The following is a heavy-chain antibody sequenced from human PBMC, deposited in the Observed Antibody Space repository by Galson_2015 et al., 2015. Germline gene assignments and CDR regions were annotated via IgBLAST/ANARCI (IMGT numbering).Heavy chain of an antibody. CDR2: IKQDGSEK. CDR3: VSSIVGAIPALFDY. Sequence: SLRLSCAASGFTFSSYWMSWVRQAPGKGLEWVANIKQDGSEKYYVDSVKGRFTISRDNAKNSLYLQMNSLRAEDTAVYYCVSSIVGAIPALFDYWGQGTLVTVSS. V-gene: IGHV3-7*03. D-gene: IGHD1-26*01. J-gene: IGHJ4*02. CDR1: GFTFSSYW.